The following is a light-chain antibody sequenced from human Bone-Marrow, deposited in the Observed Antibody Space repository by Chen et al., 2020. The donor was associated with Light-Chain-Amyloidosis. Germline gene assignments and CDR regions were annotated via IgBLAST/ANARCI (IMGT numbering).Light chain of an antibody. CDR3: QSADSSGTYEVI. J-gene: IGLJ2*01. Sequence: SYELTQPPSVSVSPGHTARITCSGDDLPTKYAYWYQQKPGQAPVLVIHRDTERPSGISERLSGYSSGTTATLTISGVQAEDEADYHCQSADSSGTYEVIFGGGTKLTVL. V-gene: IGLV3-25*03. CDR1: DLPTKY. CDR2: RDT.